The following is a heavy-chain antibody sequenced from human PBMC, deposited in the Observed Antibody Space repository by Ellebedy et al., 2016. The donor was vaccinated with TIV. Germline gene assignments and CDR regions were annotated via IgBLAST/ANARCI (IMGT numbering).Heavy chain of an antibody. J-gene: IGHJ4*02. CDR1: GGSISSYY. CDR3: ARRVDTAMPFDY. V-gene: IGHV4-59*08. CDR2: IYYSGST. D-gene: IGHD5-18*01. Sequence: SETLSLXXTVSGGSISSYYWSWIRQPPGKGLEWIGYIYYSGSTNYNPSLKSRVTISVDTSKNQFSLKLSSVTAADTAVYYCARRVDTAMPFDYWGQGTLVTVSS.